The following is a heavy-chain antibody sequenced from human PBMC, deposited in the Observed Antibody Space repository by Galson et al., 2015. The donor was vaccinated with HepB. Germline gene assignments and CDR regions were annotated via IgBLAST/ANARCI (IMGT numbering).Heavy chain of an antibody. D-gene: IGHD6-19*01. CDR1: GFTFSSYA. J-gene: IGHJ4*02. CDR3: AKPVYSSGWYYLDY. V-gene: IGHV3-23*01. CDR2: ISGSGGST. Sequence: LRLSCAASGFTFSSYAMSWVRQAPGKGLEWVSAISGSGGSTYYADSVKGRFTISRDNSKNTLYLQMNSLRAEDTAVYYCAKPVYSSGWYYLDYWGQGTLVTVSS.